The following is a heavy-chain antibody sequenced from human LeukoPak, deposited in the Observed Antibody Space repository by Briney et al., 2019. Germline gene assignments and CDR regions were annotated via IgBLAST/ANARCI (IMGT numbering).Heavy chain of an antibody. CDR3: ARGAYSSGWAYFDH. J-gene: IGHJ4*02. V-gene: IGHV3-48*04. CDR1: GFTFSDYS. CDR2: ISFSVNTK. Sequence: QSGGSLRLSCAASGFTFSDYSMNWVRQAPGKGLEWVSYISFSVNTKYYGDSVKGRFTITRDSAKNSLYLHMDSLRAEDTAVYYCARGAYSSGWAYFDHWGQGTLVTVSS. D-gene: IGHD6-19*01.